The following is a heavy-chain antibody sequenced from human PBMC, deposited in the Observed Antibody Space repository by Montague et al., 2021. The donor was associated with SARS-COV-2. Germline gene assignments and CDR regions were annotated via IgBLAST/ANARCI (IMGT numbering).Heavy chain of an antibody. V-gene: IGHV4-34*01. CDR2: INHGGST. D-gene: IGHD2-2*01. Sequence: SETLSLTCAVHGGSFSGYYWNWIRQRPGKGLEWIGEINHGGSTNYNPSLKNRLTISTDTSKNQFSLKLTSVAATDTAVYYCARLRDGVVPSPMLGIGPYFTNCYMDVWAKGTTVTVS. CDR3: ARLRDGVVPSPMLGIGPYFTNCYMDV. J-gene: IGHJ6*03. CDR1: GGSFSGYY.